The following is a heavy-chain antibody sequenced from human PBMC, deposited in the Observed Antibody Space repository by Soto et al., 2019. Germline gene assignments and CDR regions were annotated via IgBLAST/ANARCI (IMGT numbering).Heavy chain of an antibody. CDR3: ARDFSGPMDY. CDR2: IYPSGGST. V-gene: IGHV1-46*01. D-gene: IGHD3-10*01. Sequence: QVQLLQSGAEVKKPGASVKVSCKASGYTFTNYYMHWVRQAPGQGLEWMGIIYPSGGSTRNAQKCQGRATMTRDTSTSTVYMELSSLRSEDTAVYYCARDFSGPMDYWGRGTLVTVSS. J-gene: IGHJ4*02. CDR1: GYTFTNYY.